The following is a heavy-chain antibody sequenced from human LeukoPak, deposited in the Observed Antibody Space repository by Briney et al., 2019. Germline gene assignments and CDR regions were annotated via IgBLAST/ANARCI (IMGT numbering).Heavy chain of an antibody. CDR2: IYSGGST. Sequence: GGSLRLSCTASGFTVNYNYMSWVRQAPGKGLEWVSVIYSGGSTYYADSVKGRFTISRDDSKNTVYLQMNSLRSDDTAVYYCARDTRSWYGMDVWGQGTTVTVSS. CDR3: ARDTRSWYGMDV. D-gene: IGHD2-15*01. V-gene: IGHV3-53*05. CDR1: GFTVNYNY. J-gene: IGHJ6*02.